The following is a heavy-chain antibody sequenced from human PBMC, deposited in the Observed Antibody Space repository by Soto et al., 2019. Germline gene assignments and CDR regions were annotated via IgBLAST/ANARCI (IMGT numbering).Heavy chain of an antibody. D-gene: IGHD4-17*01. CDR3: ARDSHGHGEIAD. J-gene: IGHJ4*02. V-gene: IGHV1-69*13. CDR1: GGAFSSYA. CDR2: IIPIFGTA. Sequence: GASVKVSCKASGGAFSSYAISWVRQAPGQGLEWMGGIIPIFGTANYAQKFQGRVTITADESTSTAYMELSSLRSEDTAVYYCARDSHGHGEIADWGQGTLVTVSS.